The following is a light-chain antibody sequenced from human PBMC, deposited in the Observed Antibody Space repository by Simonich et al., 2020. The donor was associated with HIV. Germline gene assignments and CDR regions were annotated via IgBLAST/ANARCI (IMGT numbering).Light chain of an antibody. Sequence: EIVLTQSPATLSLSPGERATHSCRASQSISTYFAWYQQKPGQAPRLLIYGASTRATGIPARFSGSESGTEFTLTISSMQSEDFAVYYCQQYNNWPLTFGGGTKVEIK. CDR1: QSISTY. CDR3: QQYNNWPLT. J-gene: IGKJ4*01. CDR2: GAS. V-gene: IGKV3-15*01.